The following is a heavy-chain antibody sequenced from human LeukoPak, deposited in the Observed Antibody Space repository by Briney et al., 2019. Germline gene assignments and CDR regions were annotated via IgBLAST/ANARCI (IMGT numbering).Heavy chain of an antibody. CDR1: GFTFRTSA. J-gene: IGHJ4*02. CDR3: AKDQKYTGTYFSPRY. CDR2: MSSSGGSI. Sequence: GGSLRLSCAASGFTFRTSAMSWVRQAPGKGLEWVSVMSSSGGSIYYADSVKGRFTISRDNSKNTLYLQMNSLRAEDTAVYYCAKDQKYTGTYFSPRYWGQGTLVTVSS. D-gene: IGHD1-26*01. V-gene: IGHV3-23*01.